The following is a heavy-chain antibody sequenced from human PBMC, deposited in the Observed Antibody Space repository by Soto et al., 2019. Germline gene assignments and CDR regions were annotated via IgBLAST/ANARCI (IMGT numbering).Heavy chain of an antibody. J-gene: IGHJ5*02. CDR2: IYYSGST. CDR3: ARQLRYFDWLNWFDP. CDR1: GGSISGYY. D-gene: IGHD3-9*01. V-gene: IGHV4-59*08. Sequence: SETLSLTCTVSGGSISGYYLSWIRQPPGKGLEWIGYIYYSGSTNYNPSLKSRVTISVDTSKNQFSLKLSSVTAADTAVYYCARQLRYFDWLNWFDPWGQGTLVTVSS.